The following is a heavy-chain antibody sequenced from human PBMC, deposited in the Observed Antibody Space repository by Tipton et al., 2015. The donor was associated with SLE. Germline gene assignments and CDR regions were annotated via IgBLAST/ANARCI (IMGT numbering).Heavy chain of an antibody. V-gene: IGHV4-59*01. CDR1: VGSISGYY. CDR2: IYDSGST. Sequence: TLSLTCTVSVGSISGYYWGWIRQPPGTGLEWIGYIYDSGSTSYKPSLKTRVTISVDTSKNQFSLKLSSVTAADTAVYYCARWRGYGPSFDYWGQGTLVTVSS. J-gene: IGHJ4*02. CDR3: ARWRGYGPSFDY. D-gene: IGHD5-18*01.